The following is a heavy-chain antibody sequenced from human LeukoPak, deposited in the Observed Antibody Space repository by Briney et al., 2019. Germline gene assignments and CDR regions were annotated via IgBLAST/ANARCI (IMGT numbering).Heavy chain of an antibody. Sequence: PGGSLRLSCAASGFTFSSYRMNWVRQAPGKGLEWVSYISSSSSTIYYAASVKGRFTISRDNAKTSVYLQMNSLRVDDTAVYYCARAPDLYGGYKSYYDHWGQGTLLTVSS. CDR1: GFTFSSYR. J-gene: IGHJ4*02. D-gene: IGHD5-12*01. CDR3: ARAPDLYGGYKSYYDH. CDR2: ISSSSSTI. V-gene: IGHV3-48*04.